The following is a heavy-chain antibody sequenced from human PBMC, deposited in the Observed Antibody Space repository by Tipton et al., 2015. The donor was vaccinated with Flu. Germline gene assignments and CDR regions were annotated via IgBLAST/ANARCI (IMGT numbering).Heavy chain of an antibody. CDR2: IYFTGST. CDR3: ARGGGSPSY. V-gene: IGHV4-59*11. Sequence: TLSLTCTVSGGSISSHYWSWIRQPPGKGLEWIGYIYFTGSTNYNPSLKSRVAISVDMSKNQFSLKLTSATAADTAVYYCARGGGSPSYWGQGTLVTVSS. D-gene: IGHD2-15*01. J-gene: IGHJ4*02. CDR1: GGSISSHY.